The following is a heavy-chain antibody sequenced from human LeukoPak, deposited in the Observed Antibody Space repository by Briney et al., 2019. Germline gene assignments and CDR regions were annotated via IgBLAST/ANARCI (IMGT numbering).Heavy chain of an antibody. V-gene: IGHV3-23*01. J-gene: IGHJ4*02. CDR2: ISGSGGST. CDR3: TRVGYIDEGIDY. Sequence: GGSLRLSCAASGFTFSSYAMNWVRQAPGKGLEWVSAISGSGGSTYYADSVKGRFTISRDNSKNTLYLQMNSLRAEDTAIYYCTRVGYIDEGIDYWGQGTLVTVSS. D-gene: IGHD5-24*01. CDR1: GFTFSSYA.